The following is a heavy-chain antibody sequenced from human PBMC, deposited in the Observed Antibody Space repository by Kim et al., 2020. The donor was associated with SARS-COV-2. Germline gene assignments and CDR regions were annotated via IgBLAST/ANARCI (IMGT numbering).Heavy chain of an antibody. D-gene: IGHD3-22*01. CDR2: INTNTGNP. CDR1: GYTFTSYA. CDR3: AINQGGYYYDTSGLWAFDI. V-gene: IGHV7-4-1*02. J-gene: IGHJ3*02. Sequence: ASVKVSCKASGYTFTSYAMNWVRQAPGQGLEWMGWINTNTGNPTYAQGFTGRFVFSLDTSVSTAYLQISSLKAEDTAVYYCAINQGGYYYDTSGLWAFDIWGQGTMVTVSS.